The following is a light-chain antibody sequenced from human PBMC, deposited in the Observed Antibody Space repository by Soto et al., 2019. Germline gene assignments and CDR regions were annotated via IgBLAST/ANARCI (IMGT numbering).Light chain of an antibody. Sequence: EIVLTQSPGTLSLSPGERATLPCRASQLVSARYLAWYQQKPGQAPRLLIYDTSSRATGIPDRFSGSGSGTAFTLTISRLEPEDFAVYFCQQYGGSPPTFGGGTKVEIK. V-gene: IGKV3-20*01. J-gene: IGKJ4*01. CDR1: QLVSARY. CDR3: QQYGGSPPT. CDR2: DTS.